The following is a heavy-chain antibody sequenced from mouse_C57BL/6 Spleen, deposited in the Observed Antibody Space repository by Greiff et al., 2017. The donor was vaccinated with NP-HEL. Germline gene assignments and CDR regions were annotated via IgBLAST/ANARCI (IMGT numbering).Heavy chain of an antibody. V-gene: IGHV14-3*01. CDR2: IDPANGNT. D-gene: IGHD1-1*01. Sequence: EVKLVESVAELVRPGASVKLSCTASGFNIKNTYMHWVKQRPEQGLEWIGRIDPANGNTKYAPKFQGKATITADTSSNTAYLQLSSLTSEDTAIYYCARGITTVYWYFDVWGTGTTVTVSS. CDR3: ARGITTVYWYFDV. CDR1: GFNIKNTY. J-gene: IGHJ1*03.